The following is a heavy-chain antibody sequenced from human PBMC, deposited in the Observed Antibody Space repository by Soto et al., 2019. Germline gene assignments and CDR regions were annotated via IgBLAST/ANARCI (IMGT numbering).Heavy chain of an antibody. CDR1: GFTFSTYW. Sequence: GGSLRLSCAASGFTFSTYWMHWVRQAPGKGLVWVSRINSDGSSTYYADSVKGRFTISRDNAKNTLYLQMNSLRAEDTAVYYCARDGHDFGQPPTYYYYYYGMDVWGQGTTVTVSS. CDR2: INSDGSST. CDR3: ARDGHDFGQPPTYYYYYYGMDV. V-gene: IGHV3-74*01. J-gene: IGHJ6*02. D-gene: IGHD3-3*01.